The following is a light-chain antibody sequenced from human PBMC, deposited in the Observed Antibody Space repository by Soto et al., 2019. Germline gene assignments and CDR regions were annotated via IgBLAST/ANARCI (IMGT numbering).Light chain of an antibody. J-gene: IGKJ2*01. CDR3: QQYYGSPYT. CDR2: WAS. CDR1: QSVLYSSNTKNY. V-gene: IGKV4-1*01. Sequence: DIVMTQSPDSLAVSLGERATINCKSSQSVLYSSNTKNYLAWYQHKPGQPPKLLIYWASTRASGVPDRFSGSGSGTDFTLTISSLQAEDVAVYYCQQYYGSPYTFGQGTQLEIK.